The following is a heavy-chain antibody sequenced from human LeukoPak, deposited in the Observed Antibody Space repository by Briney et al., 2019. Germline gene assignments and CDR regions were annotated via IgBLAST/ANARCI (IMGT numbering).Heavy chain of an antibody. J-gene: IGHJ4*02. D-gene: IGHD3-22*01. V-gene: IGHV3-23*01. Sequence: GGSLRLSCAASGFTFSIYAMSWVRQAPGKGLDWVSAISGGGGSTYYADSVKGRFSISRDNSKNTLYLQMNILRADDTAVYYCAKFIFPTNDSNGSLDYWGQGTLVTVSS. CDR1: GFTFSIYA. CDR3: AKFIFPTNDSNGSLDY. CDR2: ISGGGGST.